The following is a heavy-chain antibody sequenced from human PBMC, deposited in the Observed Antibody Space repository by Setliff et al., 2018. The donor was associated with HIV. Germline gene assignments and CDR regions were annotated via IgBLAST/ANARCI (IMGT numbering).Heavy chain of an antibody. CDR1: GGSISGTNYY. CDR3: APMGVRGGRRAVEPNYYYMDV. D-gene: IGHD3-16*01. Sequence: TSETLSLTCTVSGGSISGTNYYWGWIRQPPGKGLEWIGSIYYSGSTYYNPSLKSRVTISVDTSKNQFSLKLSSVTAADTAVYYCAPMGVRGGRRAVEPNYYYMDVWGKGTTVTVSS. V-gene: IGHV4-39*01. J-gene: IGHJ6*03. CDR2: IYYSGST.